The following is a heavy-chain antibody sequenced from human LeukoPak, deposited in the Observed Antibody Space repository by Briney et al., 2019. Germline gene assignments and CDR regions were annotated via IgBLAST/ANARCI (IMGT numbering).Heavy chain of an antibody. Sequence: SETLSLTCTVSGYSISSGYYWGWIRQPPGKGLEWIGSIYHSGSTYYNPSLKSRVTISVDTSKNQFSLELSSVTAADTAVYYCARVGDTAGTTWSFDYWGQGTLVTVSS. CDR3: ARVGDTAGTTWSFDY. CDR2: IYHSGST. CDR1: GYSISSGYY. D-gene: IGHD5-18*01. V-gene: IGHV4-38-2*02. J-gene: IGHJ4*02.